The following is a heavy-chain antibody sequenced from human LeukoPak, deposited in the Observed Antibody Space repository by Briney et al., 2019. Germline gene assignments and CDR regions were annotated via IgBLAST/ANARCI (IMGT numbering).Heavy chain of an antibody. CDR1: GGSISSYY. CDR3: GRDSGYSYGYGVDF. J-gene: IGHJ4*02. D-gene: IGHD5-18*01. Sequence: SETLSLTCTVSGGSISSYYWWSWIRQPPGKGLEWIGHISYSGSTNYNPSLKSRVTISLDTSKNQSSLKLTSVTAADTAVYYCGRDSGYSYGYGVDFWGQGTLVTVSS. CDR2: ISYSGST. V-gene: IGHV4-59*01.